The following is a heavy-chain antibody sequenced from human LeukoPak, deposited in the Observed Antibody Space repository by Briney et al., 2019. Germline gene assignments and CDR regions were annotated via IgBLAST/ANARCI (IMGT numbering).Heavy chain of an antibody. CDR3: AREKNESGLNP. CDR2: INHSGST. D-gene: IGHD1-1*01. CDR1: GGSFSGYY. J-gene: IGHJ5*02. V-gene: IGHV4-34*01. Sequence: NPSETLSLTCAVYGGSFSGYYWSWIRQPQGKGLEWIGEINHSGSTNYNPSLKSRVTISVDTSKNQFSLKLSSVTAADTAVYYCAREKNESGLNPWGQGTLVTVSS.